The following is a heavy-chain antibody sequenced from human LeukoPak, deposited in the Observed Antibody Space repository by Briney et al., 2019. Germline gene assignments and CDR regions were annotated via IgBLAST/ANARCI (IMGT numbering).Heavy chain of an antibody. V-gene: IGHV4-59*01. J-gene: IGHJ3*02. D-gene: IGHD1-1*01. Sequence: SETLSLTCTVSGGSISSYYWSWIRQPPGKGLEWIGCIYYSGSTNYNPSLTSRVTISVDTSKNQFSLKLSSVTAADTAVYYCARPNGKGAFDIWGQGTMVTVSS. CDR2: IYYSGST. CDR1: GGSISSYY. CDR3: ARPNGKGAFDI.